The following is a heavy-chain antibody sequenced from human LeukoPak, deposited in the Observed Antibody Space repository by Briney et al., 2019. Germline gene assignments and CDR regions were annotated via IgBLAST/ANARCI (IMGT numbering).Heavy chain of an antibody. V-gene: IGHV1-18*01. Sequence: PGASVKVSCKASGYTFTSYGISWVRQAPGQGLEWMGWISAYNGNTNYAQKLQGRVTMTTDTSTSTACMELSRLRSDDTAVYYCARARYYYGSGSYYGVWGQGTLVTVSS. J-gene: IGHJ4*02. CDR1: GYTFTSYG. CDR3: ARARYYYGSGSYYGV. D-gene: IGHD3-10*01. CDR2: ISAYNGNT.